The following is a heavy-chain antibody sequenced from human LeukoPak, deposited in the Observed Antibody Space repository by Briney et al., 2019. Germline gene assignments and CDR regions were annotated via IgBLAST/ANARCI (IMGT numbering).Heavy chain of an antibody. CDR1: GGSISSDY. V-gene: IGHV4-34*01. J-gene: IGHJ4*02. CDR3: ARSYYYDSSGYYLLHQYFDY. Sequence: SETLSLTCTVSGGSISSDYWSWIRQPPGKGLEWIGEINHSGSTNYNPSLKSRVTISVDTSKNQFSLKLSSVTAADTAVYYCARSYYYDSSGYYLLHQYFDYWGQGTLVTVSS. D-gene: IGHD3-22*01. CDR2: INHSGST.